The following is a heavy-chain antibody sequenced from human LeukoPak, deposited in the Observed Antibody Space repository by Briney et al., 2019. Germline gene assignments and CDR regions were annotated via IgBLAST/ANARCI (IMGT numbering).Heavy chain of an antibody. Sequence: GGSLRLSCAASGFTVSSNYMSWVRQAPGKGLEWVSVIYSGGSTYYADSVKGRFTISRDNSKNTLYLQMNSLRAEDTAVYYCARGAMVRGVITFYYYYYMDVWGKGTTVTISS. D-gene: IGHD3-10*01. CDR1: GFTVSSNY. J-gene: IGHJ6*03. CDR3: ARGAMVRGVITFYYYYYMDV. CDR2: IYSGGST. V-gene: IGHV3-53*01.